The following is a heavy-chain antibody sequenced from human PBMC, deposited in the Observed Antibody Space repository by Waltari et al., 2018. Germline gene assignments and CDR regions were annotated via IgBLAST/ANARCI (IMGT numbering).Heavy chain of an antibody. V-gene: IGHV4-4*09. J-gene: IGHJ4*02. D-gene: IGHD1-26*01. Sequence: QVQLQESGPGLVKPSETLSLTCTVSGGPISSYYWRWIRQPPGKGLEWIGYIYTSGSTNYNPSLKSRVTISVDTSKNQFSLKLSSVTAADTAVYYCARGEVGASPYFDYWGQGTLVTVSS. CDR1: GGPISSYY. CDR2: IYTSGST. CDR3: ARGEVGASPYFDY.